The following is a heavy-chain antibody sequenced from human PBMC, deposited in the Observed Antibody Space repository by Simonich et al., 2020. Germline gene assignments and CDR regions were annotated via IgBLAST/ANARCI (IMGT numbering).Heavy chain of an antibody. Sequence: QVQLQESGPGLVKPSETLSLTCAVSGYSISSGYYGGWIRQPPGKGLEWTGSNIHSGSTSNNPSRKSRVTISVDTSKNQFSLKLSSVTAADTAVYYCARVGYSNYYYYGMDVWGQGTTVTVSS. J-gene: IGHJ6*02. V-gene: IGHV4-38-2*01. CDR1: GYSISSGYY. CDR2: NIHSGST. D-gene: IGHD6-13*01. CDR3: ARVGYSNYYYYGMDV.